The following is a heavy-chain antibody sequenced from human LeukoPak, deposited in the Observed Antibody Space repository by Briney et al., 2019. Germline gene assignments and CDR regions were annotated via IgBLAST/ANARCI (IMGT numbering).Heavy chain of an antibody. V-gene: IGHV3-33*01. CDR2: IWCDGSNK. J-gene: IGHJ3*02. CDR3: ARVCGGDCYYDAFDI. Sequence: GGSLRLSCAASGFTFSSYGMHWVRQAPGKGLEWVAVIWCDGSNKYYADSVKGRFTISRDNSKNTLYLQMNSLRDEDTAVYYCARVCGGDCYYDAFDIWGQGTMVTVSS. CDR1: GFTFSSYG. D-gene: IGHD2-21*02.